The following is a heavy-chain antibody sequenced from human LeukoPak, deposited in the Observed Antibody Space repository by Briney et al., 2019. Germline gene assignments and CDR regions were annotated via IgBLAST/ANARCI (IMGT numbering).Heavy chain of an antibody. D-gene: IGHD3-22*01. CDR3: ARDRGDSSGYYPGV. CDR1: GYTFTGYY. Sequence: ASAKVSCKASGYTFTGYYMHWVRQAPGRGLEWMGWINPNSGGTNYAQKFQGWVTMTRDTSISTAYMELSRLRSDDTAVYYCARDRGDSSGYYPGVWGQGTLVTVSS. J-gene: IGHJ4*02. V-gene: IGHV1-2*04. CDR2: INPNSGGT.